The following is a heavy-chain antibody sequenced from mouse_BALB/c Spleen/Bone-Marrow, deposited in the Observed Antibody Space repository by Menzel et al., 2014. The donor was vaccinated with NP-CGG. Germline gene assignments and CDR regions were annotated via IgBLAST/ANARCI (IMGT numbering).Heavy chain of an antibody. V-gene: IGHV14-3*02. Sequence: EVKLMESGAELVKPGASVKLSCTASGFNIKDTYMHWVKQRPEQGLEWIGRIDPANGNTKYDPKSQGKATITADTSSNTAYLQLSSLTSEDTAVYYCARFPYDYGGGDYWGQGTVLTVSS. CDR3: ARFPYDYGGGDY. D-gene: IGHD2-4*01. CDR2: IDPANGNT. CDR1: GFNIKDTY. J-gene: IGHJ2*01.